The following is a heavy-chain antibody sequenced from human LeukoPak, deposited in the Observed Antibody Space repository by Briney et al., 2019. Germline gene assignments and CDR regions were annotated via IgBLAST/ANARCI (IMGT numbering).Heavy chain of an antibody. V-gene: IGHV3-74*01. Sequence: GGSLRLSCAASGFTFSSYWMHWVRQAPGKGLVWVSRINSDGSSTSYADSVKGRFTISRDNAKDSLYLQMNGLRPEDTALYYCSTDPRLLIYWGHGTLVTVSS. D-gene: IGHD2-8*01. CDR1: GFTFSSYW. J-gene: IGHJ4*01. CDR2: INSDGSST. CDR3: STDPRLLIY.